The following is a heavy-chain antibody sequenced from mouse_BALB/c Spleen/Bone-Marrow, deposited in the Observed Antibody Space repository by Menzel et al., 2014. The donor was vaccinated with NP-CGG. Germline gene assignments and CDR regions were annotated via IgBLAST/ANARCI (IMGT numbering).Heavy chain of an antibody. CDR1: GFTFTGYY. V-gene: IGHV7-3*02. J-gene: IGHJ4*01. Sequence: EVQREESGGGLAQPGSSLRLSCATSGFTFTGYYMNWVRQSPGKALEWLGFIRNTANGYTTELSASVKGRFTITRDNSQSILYLQMNTLRAEDSATYYCARYDGYSDNAMDYWGQRTSGTVSS. D-gene: IGHD2-3*01. CDR2: IRNTANGYTT. CDR3: ARYDGYSDNAMDY.